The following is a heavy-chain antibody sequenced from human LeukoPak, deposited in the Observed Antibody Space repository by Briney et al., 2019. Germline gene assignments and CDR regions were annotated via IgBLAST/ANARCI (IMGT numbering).Heavy chain of an antibody. CDR2: ISYDGSNK. J-gene: IGHJ4*02. V-gene: IGHV3-30*18. CDR3: AKRAKIWFGEYPVDY. Sequence: GGSLRLSCAASGFTFSSYGMHWVRQAPGKGLEWVAVISYDGSNKYYADSVKGRFTISRDNSKNTLYLQMNSLRAEDTAVYYCAKRAKIWFGEYPVDYWGQGTLVTVSS. D-gene: IGHD3-10*01. CDR1: GFTFSSYG.